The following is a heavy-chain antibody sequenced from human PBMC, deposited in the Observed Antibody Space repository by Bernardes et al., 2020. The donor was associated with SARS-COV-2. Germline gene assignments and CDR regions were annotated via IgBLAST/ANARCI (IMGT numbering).Heavy chain of an antibody. CDR3: ARLSGGHDYGDYVSSKGAFDI. Sequence: VGSLRLSCAASGFTFSSYAMSWVRQAPGKGLEWVSAISGSGGSTYYADSVKGRFTISRDNSKNTLYLQMNSLRAEDTAVYYCARLSGGHDYGDYVSSKGAFDIWGQGTMVTVSS. V-gene: IGHV3-23*01. CDR1: GFTFSSYA. J-gene: IGHJ3*02. D-gene: IGHD4-17*01. CDR2: ISGSGGST.